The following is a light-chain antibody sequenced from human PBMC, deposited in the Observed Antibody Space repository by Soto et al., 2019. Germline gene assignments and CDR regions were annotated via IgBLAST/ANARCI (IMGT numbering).Light chain of an antibody. CDR3: CSYAGSSTYV. Sequence: QSVLTQPASVSGSPGLSFTISCTGTSSDVGSYNLVSWYQQHPGKAPKLMIYEGSKRPSGVSNRFSGSKSGNTASLTISGLQAEDEADYYCCSYAGSSTYVFGTGTKVTVL. V-gene: IGLV2-23*01. J-gene: IGLJ1*01. CDR2: EGS. CDR1: SSDVGSYNL.